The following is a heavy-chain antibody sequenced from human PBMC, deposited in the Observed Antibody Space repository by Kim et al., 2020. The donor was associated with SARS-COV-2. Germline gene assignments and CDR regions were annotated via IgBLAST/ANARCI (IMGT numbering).Heavy chain of an antibody. J-gene: IGHJ4*02. D-gene: IGHD6-19*01. V-gene: IGHV3-23*01. CDR1: GFTFSNFA. CDR3: AKDPYTSGWYRAGDS. Sequence: GGSLRLSCAASGFTFSNFAMSWVRQAPGKGLQWVSGITGRGGGSTSYADSVKGRFTISRDNSKNTLLLQMNSLRVEDTALCYCAKDPYTSGWYRAGDSWGQGTLVTVSS. CDR2: ITGRGGGST.